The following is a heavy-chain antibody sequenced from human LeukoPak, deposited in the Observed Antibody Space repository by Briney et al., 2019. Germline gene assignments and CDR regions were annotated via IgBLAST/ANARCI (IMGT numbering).Heavy chain of an antibody. D-gene: IGHD3-22*01. Sequence: SVKVSCKASGGTFSSYAISWVRQAPGQGLEWMGRIIPILGIANYAQKFQGRVTITTDKSTSTAYMELSSLRSEDTAVYYCARGRYYDSSGYHGFDPWGQGTLVTVSS. J-gene: IGHJ5*02. V-gene: IGHV1-69*04. CDR2: IIPILGIA. CDR3: ARGRYYDSSGYHGFDP. CDR1: GGTFSSYA.